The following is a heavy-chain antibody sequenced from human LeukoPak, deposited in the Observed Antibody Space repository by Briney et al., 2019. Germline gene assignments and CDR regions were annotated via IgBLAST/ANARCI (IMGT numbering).Heavy chain of an antibody. CDR2: IYHSGST. V-gene: IGHV4-59*01. CDR3: ASGRVPGA. J-gene: IGHJ4*02. D-gene: IGHD6-19*01. CDR1: GVSITSYF. Sequence: TSETLCLTCTDPGVSITSYFWSWIRQPPGRGLEWIGYIYHSGSTNSNPSLKSRVSISLDTSKNQFSLKLSSVTAADTAVYYCASGRVPGAWGQGTLVTVSS.